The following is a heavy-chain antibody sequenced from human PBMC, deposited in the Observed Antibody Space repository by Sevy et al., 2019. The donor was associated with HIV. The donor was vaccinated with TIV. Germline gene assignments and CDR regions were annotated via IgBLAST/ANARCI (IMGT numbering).Heavy chain of an antibody. V-gene: IGHV4-59*08. D-gene: IGHD1-26*01. CDR3: AGENAWGRGYS. CDR1: GGSITSLY. CDR2: IYYNGHI. J-gene: IGHJ4*02. Sequence: SETLSLTCTVSGGSITSLYWNWIRQPPGKGLEWIANIYYNGHINYNPSLKNRVTLSLDTSKNQFSVRLSSVTAADTAMYYCAGENAWGRGYSWGQGTLVTVSS.